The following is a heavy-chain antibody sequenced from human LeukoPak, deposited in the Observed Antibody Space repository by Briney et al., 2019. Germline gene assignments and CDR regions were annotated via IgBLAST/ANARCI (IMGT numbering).Heavy chain of an antibody. D-gene: IGHD3-10*01. V-gene: IGHV4-59*01. CDR1: GGSISSYY. CDR2: IYYSRST. Sequence: SETLSLTCTVSGGSISSYYWSWIRQPPGKGLEWIGYIYYSRSTNYNPSLKSRVTISVDTSKNQFSLKLSSVTAADTAVYYCARSPSMVRGVIYWFDPWGQGTLVTVSS. J-gene: IGHJ5*02. CDR3: ARSPSMVRGVIYWFDP.